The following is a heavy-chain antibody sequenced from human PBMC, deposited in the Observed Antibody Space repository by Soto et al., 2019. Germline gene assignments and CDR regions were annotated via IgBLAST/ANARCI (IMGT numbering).Heavy chain of an antibody. D-gene: IGHD1-1*01. CDR2: VIPIFGTI. V-gene: IGHV1-69*01. CDR3: AKDSPSGGYYWDWLDP. CDR1: GGTFGSYG. Sequence: QVQMVQSGAEVKKPGSSVKVSCKASGGTFGSYGFSWVRQAPGQGLEWLGGVIPIFGTINYAQKFQGRVTIHEDEYTNTAYIELNSLTSEDMDVYYCAKDSPSGGYYWDWLDPWGQGTLVTVSS. J-gene: IGHJ5*02.